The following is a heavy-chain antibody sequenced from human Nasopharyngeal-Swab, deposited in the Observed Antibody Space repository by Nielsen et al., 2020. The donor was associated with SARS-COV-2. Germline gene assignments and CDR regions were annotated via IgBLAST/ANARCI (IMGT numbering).Heavy chain of an antibody. V-gene: IGHV3-30*18. CDR2: ISYDGSNK. CDR1: GFTFSSYG. Sequence: GESLKISCAASGFTFSSYGMHWVRQAPGKGLEWVAVISYDGSNKYYADSVKGRFTISRDNSKNTLYLQMNSLRAEDTAVYYCAKTGYSYGYDPPNYFDYWGQGTLVTVSS. J-gene: IGHJ4*02. D-gene: IGHD5-18*01. CDR3: AKTGYSYGYDPPNYFDY.